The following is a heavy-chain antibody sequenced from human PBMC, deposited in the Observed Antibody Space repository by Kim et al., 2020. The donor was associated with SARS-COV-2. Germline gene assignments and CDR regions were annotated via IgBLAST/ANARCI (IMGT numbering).Heavy chain of an antibody. Sequence: ASVKVSCKASGYTFTSYDINWVRQATGQGLEWMGWMNPNSGNTGYAQKFQGRVTMTRNTSISTAYMELSSLRSEDTAVYYCATIAVAGHDAFDIWGQGTMVTVSS. D-gene: IGHD6-19*01. J-gene: IGHJ3*02. CDR3: ATIAVAGHDAFDI. V-gene: IGHV1-8*01. CDR1: GYTFTSYD. CDR2: MNPNSGNT.